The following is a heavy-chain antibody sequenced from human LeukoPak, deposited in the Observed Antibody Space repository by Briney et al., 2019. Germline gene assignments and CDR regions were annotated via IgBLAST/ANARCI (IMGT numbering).Heavy chain of an antibody. D-gene: IGHD5-12*01. J-gene: IGHJ3*02. CDR2: ISYDGSNK. V-gene: IGHV3-30*19. Sequence: GGSLRLSCAASGFTFSSYGMHWVRQAPGKGLEWVAVISYDGSNKYYADSVKGRFTISRDNSKNTLYLQMNSLRAEDTAVYYCARGNLVADAFDIWGQGTMVTVSS. CDR1: GFTFSSYG. CDR3: ARGNLVADAFDI.